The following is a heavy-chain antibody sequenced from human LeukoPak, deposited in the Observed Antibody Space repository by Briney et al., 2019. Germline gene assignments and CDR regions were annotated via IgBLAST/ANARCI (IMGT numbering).Heavy chain of an antibody. V-gene: IGHV1-69*05. Sequence: SVKVSCKASGGTFGSYAISWVRQAPGQGLEWMGRIIPIFGTANYAQKFQGRVTITTDESTSTAYMELSSLRSEDTAVYYCAREMAGSGIAAWGQGTLVTVSS. J-gene: IGHJ5*02. CDR2: IIPIFGTA. CDR3: AREMAGSGIAA. CDR1: GGTFGSYA. D-gene: IGHD6-13*01.